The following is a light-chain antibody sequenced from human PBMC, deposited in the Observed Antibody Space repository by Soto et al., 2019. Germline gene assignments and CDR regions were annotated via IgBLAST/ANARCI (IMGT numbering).Light chain of an antibody. V-gene: IGLV1-51*01. Sequence: QSVLTQPPSVSAAPGQKVTISCSGSSSNNGNNYVSWYQQLPGTAPKLLIYDNKKRPSGIPDRISGSKSGTSATLGITGLQTGDEADYYCGTWDSSLSAYVFGTGTKVTVL. CDR3: GTWDSSLSAYV. J-gene: IGLJ1*01. CDR1: SSNNGNNY. CDR2: DNK.